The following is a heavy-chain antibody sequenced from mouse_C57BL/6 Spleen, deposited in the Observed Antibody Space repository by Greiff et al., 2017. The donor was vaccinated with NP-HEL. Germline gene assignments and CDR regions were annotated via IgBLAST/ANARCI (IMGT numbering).Heavy chain of an antibody. CDR1: GYAFSSYW. J-gene: IGHJ4*01. CDR3: ARWDDYDGYAKDY. CDR2: IYPGDGAT. V-gene: IGHV1-80*01. Sequence: VQLQQSGAELVKPGASVTISCKASGYAFSSYWMNWVKQRPGKGLEWIGQIYPGDGATNYNGKFKGKATLTADKSSSTAYMQLSSLTAEDSAVYCCARWDDYDGYAKDYWGQGATVTVAS. D-gene: IGHD2-4*01.